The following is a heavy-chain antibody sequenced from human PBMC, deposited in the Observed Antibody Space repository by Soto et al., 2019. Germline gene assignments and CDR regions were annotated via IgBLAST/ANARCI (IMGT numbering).Heavy chain of an antibody. CDR3: AAEGLGVVIAGNY. D-gene: IGHD3-3*01. Sequence: ASVKVSCKAPGFTFTSSAVQWVRQARGQRLEWIGWIVVGSGNTNYAQKFQERVTITRDMSTSTAYMELSSLRSEDTAVYYCAAEGLGVVIAGNYWGQGTLVTVSS. V-gene: IGHV1-58*01. J-gene: IGHJ4*02. CDR1: GFTFTSSA. CDR2: IVVGSGNT.